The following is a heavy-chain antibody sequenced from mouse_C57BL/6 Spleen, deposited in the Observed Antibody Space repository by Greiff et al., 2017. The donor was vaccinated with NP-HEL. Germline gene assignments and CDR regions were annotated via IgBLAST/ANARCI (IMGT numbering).Heavy chain of an antibody. J-gene: IGHJ3*01. V-gene: IGHV3-1*01. CDR1: GYSITSGYD. Sequence: DVQLQESGPGMVKPSQSLSLTCTVTGYSITSGYDWHWIRHFPGNKLEWMGYISYSGSTNYNPSLKSRISITHDTSKNHFFLKLNSVTTEDTATYYCARNDGSSWFAYWGQGTLVTVSA. CDR3: ARNDGSSWFAY. CDR2: ISYSGST. D-gene: IGHD2-3*01.